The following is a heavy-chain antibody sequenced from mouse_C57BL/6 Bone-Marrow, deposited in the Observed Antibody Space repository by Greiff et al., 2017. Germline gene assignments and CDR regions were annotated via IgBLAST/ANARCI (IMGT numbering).Heavy chain of an antibody. J-gene: IGHJ3*01. D-gene: IGHD1-1*01. CDR1: GYTFTSYT. CDR3: ANDVSTPVAY. Sequence: QVQLQQSGAELARPGASVKMSCKASGYTFTSYTMNWVKQRPGKGLEWIGYINPSSGCNPYNQKFKDKATLTADKSSSTAYMQLRSLSSVYSAVSDCANDVSTPVAYWGQGSLVTVSA. CDR2: INPSSGCN. V-gene: IGHV1-4*01.